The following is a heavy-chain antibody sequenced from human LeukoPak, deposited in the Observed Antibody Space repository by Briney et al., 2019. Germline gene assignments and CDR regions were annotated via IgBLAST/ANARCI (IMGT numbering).Heavy chain of an antibody. CDR3: AKDLPPYYYDSSGYWLYFDY. CDR2: ISGSGGST. J-gene: IGHJ4*02. Sequence: PGGSLRLSCAASGFTFSSYAMSWVRQAPGKGLEWVSAISGSGGSTYYADSVKGRFTISRDNSKNTLYLQMNSLRAEDTAVYYCAKDLPPYYYDSSGYWLYFDYWGRGTLVTVSS. D-gene: IGHD3-22*01. V-gene: IGHV3-23*01. CDR1: GFTFSSYA.